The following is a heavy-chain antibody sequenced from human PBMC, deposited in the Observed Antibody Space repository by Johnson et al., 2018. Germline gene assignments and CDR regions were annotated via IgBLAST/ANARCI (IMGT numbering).Heavy chain of an antibody. J-gene: IGHJ3*02. CDR3: ARDPLYCSGGSCHHNAFDI. D-gene: IGHD2-15*01. V-gene: IGHV4-59*01. Sequence: QVQLQESGPGLVKPSETLSLTCTVSGGSISSYYWSWIRQPPGKGLEWIGYIYYSGSTNYNPSLKRRVTIPVDTSKNQFSLTLRPVTAADTAVYYCARDPLYCSGGSCHHNAFDIWGQGTMVTVSS. CDR1: GGSISSYY. CDR2: IYYSGST.